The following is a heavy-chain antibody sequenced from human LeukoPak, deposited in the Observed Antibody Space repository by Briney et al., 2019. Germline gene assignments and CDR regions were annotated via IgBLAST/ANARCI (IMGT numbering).Heavy chain of an antibody. CDR3: ARDLLVGGSGYHY. D-gene: IGHD3-22*01. J-gene: IGHJ4*02. V-gene: IGHV3-66*01. CDR2: IYSGGST. Sequence: GGSLRLSCAASEFSFGSNYMTWVRQAPGKGLEWVSLIYSGGSTYYADSVKGRFTISRDNSKNTLYLQMNSLRAEDTAVYYCARDLLVGGSGYHYWGQGTLVTVSS. CDR1: EFSFGSNY.